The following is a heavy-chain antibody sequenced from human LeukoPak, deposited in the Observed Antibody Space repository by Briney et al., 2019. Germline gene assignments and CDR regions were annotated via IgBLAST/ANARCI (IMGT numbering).Heavy chain of an antibody. CDR2: IYYSGST. Sequence: SETQSLTCTVSGGSISSYYWSWIRQPPGKGLEWIGYIYYSGSTNYNPSLKSRVTISVDTSKNQFSLKLSSVTAADTAVYYCARYYYDSSGYSNWFDPWGQGTLVTVSS. J-gene: IGHJ5*02. V-gene: IGHV4-59*01. D-gene: IGHD3-22*01. CDR3: ARYYYDSSGYSNWFDP. CDR1: GGSISSYY.